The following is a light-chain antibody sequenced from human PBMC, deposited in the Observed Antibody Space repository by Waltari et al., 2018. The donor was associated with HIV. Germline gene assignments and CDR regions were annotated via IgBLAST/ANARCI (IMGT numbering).Light chain of an antibody. V-gene: IGLV2-8*01. CDR1: SSDMSEYSY. Sequence: QSALTQPPSASGSPGQSITISCTGTSSDMSEYSYVSRYQHPPGRAPKLIIFGVNERPSGVPDRFSGSRSGYSASLTVSGLQAEDEADYYCASYRGISNPYVFGTGTKVTVL. CDR2: GVN. J-gene: IGLJ1*01. CDR3: ASYRGISNPYV.